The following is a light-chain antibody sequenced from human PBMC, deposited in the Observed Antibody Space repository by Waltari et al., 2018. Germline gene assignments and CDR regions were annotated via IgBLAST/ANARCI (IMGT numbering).Light chain of an antibody. CDR3: AAWDDSLRGFIM. CDR2: RND. J-gene: IGLJ3*02. Sequence: QSVLTQPPSASGTPGQRVTISCSGSTTNIGSNSVHWYQQLPGAAPKLLIYRNDQRPSGVPDRVAGSKTGTSASRAISGLRAEDEADYYCAAWDDSLRGFIMFGGGTKLTVL. CDR1: TTNIGSNS. V-gene: IGLV1-47*01.